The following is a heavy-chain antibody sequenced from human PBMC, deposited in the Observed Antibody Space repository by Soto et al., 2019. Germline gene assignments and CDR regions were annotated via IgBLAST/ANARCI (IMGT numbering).Heavy chain of an antibody. J-gene: IGHJ4*02. CDR3: ARDALALFDS. V-gene: IGHV4-61*01. CDR1: DGSVNSGIYY. Sequence: SETLSLTCTVSDGSVNSGIYYWTWIRQPPGKGLDWIGYIYSSGITLYNPSLKSRVIISVDTSMNQFSLKLSSVTAADTAVYFCARDALALFDSWGQGTLVTVSS. D-gene: IGHD5-12*01. CDR2: IYSSGIT.